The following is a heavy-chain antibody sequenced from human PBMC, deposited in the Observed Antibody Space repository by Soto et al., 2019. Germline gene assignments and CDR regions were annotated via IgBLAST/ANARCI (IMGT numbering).Heavy chain of an antibody. Sequence: PSETLSLTCTVSGGSISSCYCSWIRHPPGKGLEWIGNIYYSGSTNYNPSLKSRVTISVDTSKNQFSLKLSSVTAADTAVYYCARRPPPYCTGGSCYHRPLDYWGQGTLVTVSS. V-gene: IGHV4-59*08. J-gene: IGHJ4*02. CDR2: IYYSGST. D-gene: IGHD2-15*01. CDR1: GGSISSCY. CDR3: ARRPPPYCTGGSCYHRPLDY.